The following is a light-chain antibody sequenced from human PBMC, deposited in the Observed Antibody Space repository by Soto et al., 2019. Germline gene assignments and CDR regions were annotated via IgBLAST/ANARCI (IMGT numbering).Light chain of an antibody. V-gene: IGKV3-20*01. CDR1: QSVSRTY. J-gene: IGKJ1*01. CDR2: ATS. CDR3: QQYNTSPRT. Sequence: EIVLTQSPGTLSLSPGERATLSCRASQSVSRTYLAWYQQKPVQAPRLLIYATSSRATGIPDRFSGSGSGTDFTLTISRLEPEDFAVYYCQQYNTSPRTFGQGTKVDI.